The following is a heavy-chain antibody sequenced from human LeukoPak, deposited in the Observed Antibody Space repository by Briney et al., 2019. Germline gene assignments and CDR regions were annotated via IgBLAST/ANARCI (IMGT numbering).Heavy chain of an antibody. CDR3: AKGVGWQQPYYYYMDV. CDR1: GFTFSSYG. V-gene: IGHV3-30*02. D-gene: IGHD6-13*01. CDR2: IRYDGSNK. Sequence: PGGSLRLSCAASGFTFSSYGMHWVRQAPGKGLEWVAFIRYDGSNKYYADSVKGRFTISRDNSKNTLYLQMNSLRTEDTAVYYCAKGVGWQQPYYYYMDVWGKGTTVTISS. J-gene: IGHJ6*03.